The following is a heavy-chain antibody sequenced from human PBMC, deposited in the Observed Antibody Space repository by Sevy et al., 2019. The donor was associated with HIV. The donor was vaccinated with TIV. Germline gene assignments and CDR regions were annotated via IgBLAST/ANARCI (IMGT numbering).Heavy chain of an antibody. D-gene: IGHD3-16*02. Sequence: GGSLRLSCAASGFTRSTYWMSWVRQAPGKGLEWVANINQDGSARYYVDSVKGRFTISRDNAKNPLDLQVNSLRAEDTAVYYCARGYTGDQWGQGTLVTVSS. CDR1: GFTRSTYW. CDR2: INQDGSAR. CDR3: ARGYTGDQ. V-gene: IGHV3-7*01. J-gene: IGHJ4*02.